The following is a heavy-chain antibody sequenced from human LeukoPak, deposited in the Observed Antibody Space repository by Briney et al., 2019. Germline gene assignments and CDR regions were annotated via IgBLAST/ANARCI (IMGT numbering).Heavy chain of an antibody. Sequence: PGGSLRLSCAASGFTFSSYSMNWVRQAPGKGLEWVSSISSSSSYIYYADSVKGRFTISRDNAKNSLYLQMNSLRAEDTAVYYCARPGDGYYYMDVWGKGTTVTVSS. V-gene: IGHV3-21*01. CDR3: ARPGDGYYYMDV. J-gene: IGHJ6*03. CDR1: GFTFSSYS. CDR2: ISSSSSYI. D-gene: IGHD3-10*01.